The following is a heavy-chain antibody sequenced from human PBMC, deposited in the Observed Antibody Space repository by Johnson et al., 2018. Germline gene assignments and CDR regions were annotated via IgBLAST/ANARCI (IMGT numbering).Heavy chain of an antibody. CDR2: LYYRGNT. CDR3: ARTGYCGGDWGSGAGLDV. D-gene: IGHD2-21*02. V-gene: IGHV4-61*01. J-gene: IGHJ3*01. CDR1: GGSVTSGTYY. Sequence: QVQLQESGPGLVKPSETLSLMCTVSGGSVTSGTYYWSWIRHSPGNGLGWIGYLYYRGNTKYYSPSLRRRVTISVDTSTYQFSLSLDSVTVADTAVYYCARTGYCGGDWGSGAGLDVWGQGTTVTVSS.